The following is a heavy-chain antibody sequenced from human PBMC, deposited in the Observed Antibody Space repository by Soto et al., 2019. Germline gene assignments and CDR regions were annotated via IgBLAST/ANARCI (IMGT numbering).Heavy chain of an antibody. CDR1: ENTFSTYS. J-gene: IGHJ3*02. CDR2: INPTTTTT. CDR3: ARYLYSTSWYVRAFDM. V-gene: IGHV1-46*03. D-gene: IGHD6-13*01. Sequence: ASVKVSCKASENTFSTYSLHWVRQAPGQGLEWMGVINPTTTTTTDAQKFQGRVTMTRDTSTSTVFLELSSLRSGDTAVYFCARYLYSTSWYVRAFDMWGQGTMVTV.